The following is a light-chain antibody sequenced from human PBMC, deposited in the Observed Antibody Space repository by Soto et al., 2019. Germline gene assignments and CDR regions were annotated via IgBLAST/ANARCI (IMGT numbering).Light chain of an antibody. CDR1: QSVRSNS. Sequence: ENVLTQSPGTLSLSPGERATLSCRASQSVRSNSIAWYQQKPGQAPRLLIYGASTRATDIPDRFSGSGSGTDFTLTISRLEPEDFALYHCQQYGSSPWTFGPGTKVDIK. J-gene: IGKJ1*01. CDR3: QQYGSSPWT. CDR2: GAS. V-gene: IGKV3-20*01.